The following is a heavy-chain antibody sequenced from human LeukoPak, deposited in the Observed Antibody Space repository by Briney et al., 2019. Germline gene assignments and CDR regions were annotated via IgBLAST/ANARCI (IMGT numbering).Heavy chain of an antibody. V-gene: IGHV1-8*02. J-gene: IGHJ4*02. D-gene: IGHD6-19*01. Sequence: ASVKVSCKASGYTFTSYAMNWVRQAPGQGLEWMGWMNPNSGNTGYAQKFQGRVTMTRNTSISTAYMELSSLRSEDTAVYYCARGRSWIAVGIDYWGQGTLVTVSS. CDR2: MNPNSGNT. CDR1: GYTFTSYA. CDR3: ARGRSWIAVGIDY.